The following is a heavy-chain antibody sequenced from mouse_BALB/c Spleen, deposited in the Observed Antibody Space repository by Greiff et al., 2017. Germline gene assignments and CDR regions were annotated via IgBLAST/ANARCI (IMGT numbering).Heavy chain of an antibody. J-gene: IGHJ2*01. CDR2: IYPGDGST. CDR1: GYTFTSYY. V-gene: IGHV1S56*01. D-gene: IGHD2-1*01. Sequence: QVQLQQSGPELVKPGASVKMSCKASGYTFTSYYIHWVKQRPGQGLEWIGWIYPGDGSTKYNEKFKGKTTLTADKSSSTAYMLLSSLTSEDSAIYFCARSGKLYYFDYWGQGTTLTVSS. CDR3: ARSGKLYYFDY.